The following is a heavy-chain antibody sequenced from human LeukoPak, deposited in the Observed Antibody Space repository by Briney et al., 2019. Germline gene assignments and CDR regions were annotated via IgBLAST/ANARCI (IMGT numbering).Heavy chain of an antibody. CDR3: ASQTVVGATDY. CDR1: GFTFSSYE. CDR2: ISSSGSTI. V-gene: IGHV3-48*03. Sequence: GGSLRLSCAASGFTFSSYEMNWVRQAPGKGLEWVSYISSSGSTIYYADSVKGRFTISRDNAKNTLYLQMNSLRAEDTAVYYCASQTVVGATDYWGQGTLVTVSS. D-gene: IGHD1-26*01. J-gene: IGHJ4*02.